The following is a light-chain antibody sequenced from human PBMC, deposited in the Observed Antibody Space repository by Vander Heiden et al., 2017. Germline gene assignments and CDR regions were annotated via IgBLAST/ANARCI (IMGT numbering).Light chain of an antibody. CDR1: TGAGTSGHY. CDR3: LLSYNGVRV. J-gene: IGLJ2*01. CDR2: ETS. Sequence: QAVVTPEPSLTVSPGGTVTLTCGSSTGAGTSGHYPYWFQQRPGQAPRTLIYETSNKHSWAPARFSGSLLGGKAALTLSGAQPEDEAAYYCLLSYNGVRVFGGGTKLTVL. V-gene: IGLV7-46*01.